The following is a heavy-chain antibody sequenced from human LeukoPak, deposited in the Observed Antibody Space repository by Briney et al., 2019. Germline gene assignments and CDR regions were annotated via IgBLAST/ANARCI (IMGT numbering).Heavy chain of an antibody. J-gene: IGHJ4*02. Sequence: SETLSLTCTVSDGSVRTYYWSWIRRPPGKGLEWIGYVHYSGRTSYNPSLNSRVTISLDTSKNQFSLKLNSVTAADTAVYYCASMLGSGSGNYLFDFWGQGTLVTVSS. D-gene: IGHD3-10*01. CDR1: DGSVRTYY. CDR3: ASMLGSGSGNYLFDF. V-gene: IGHV4-59*02. CDR2: VHYSGRT.